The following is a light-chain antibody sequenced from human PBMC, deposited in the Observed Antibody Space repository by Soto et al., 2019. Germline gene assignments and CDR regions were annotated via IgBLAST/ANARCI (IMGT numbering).Light chain of an antibody. CDR2: GAS. CDR1: QSVSGSY. J-gene: IGKJ1*01. Sequence: EIVLTQSPGTLSLSPGERATLSCRASQSVSGSYLDWYQQRPGQAPRLLIYGASSRATGIPDRFSGSGSGTDFTLTITRLEPEDFAVYYCQQYGSSRWTFGRGTKVEIK. CDR3: QQYGSSRWT. V-gene: IGKV3-20*01.